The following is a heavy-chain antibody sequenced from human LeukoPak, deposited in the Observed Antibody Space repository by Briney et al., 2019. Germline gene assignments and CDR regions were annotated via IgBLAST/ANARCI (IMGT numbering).Heavy chain of an antibody. CDR3: ARRYCSSTSCYDNYGMDV. J-gene: IGHJ6*02. CDR1: GYTFTSYA. D-gene: IGHD2-2*01. CDR2: IKPNSGGT. Sequence: ASVKVSCKASGYTFTSYAMHWVRQAPGQRLEWMGWIKPNSGGTQYAQRFRGRVTMTRDTSITTAYMELTGLRSDDTAVYYCARRYCSSTSCYDNYGMDVWGQGTTVTVSS. V-gene: IGHV1-2*02.